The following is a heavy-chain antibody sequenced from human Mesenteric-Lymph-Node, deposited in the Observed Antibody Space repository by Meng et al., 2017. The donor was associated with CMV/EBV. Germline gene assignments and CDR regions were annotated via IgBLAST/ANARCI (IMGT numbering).Heavy chain of an antibody. D-gene: IGHD1-1*01. CDR2: INPNSGGT. CDR3: AAKIDTTYFDY. J-gene: IGHJ4*02. V-gene: IGHV1-2*02. Sequence: ASVKVSCKASGYTFTDYYMHWVRQAPGQGLEWMGWINPNSGGTNYAQKFQGRVTMTRDTSISTDYMELSSLRSEDTAVYFCAAKIDTTYFDYWGQGTLVTVSS. CDR1: GYTFTDYY.